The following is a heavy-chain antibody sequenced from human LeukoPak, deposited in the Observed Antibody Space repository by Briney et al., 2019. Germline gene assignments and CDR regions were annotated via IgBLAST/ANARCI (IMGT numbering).Heavy chain of an antibody. CDR1: GGSLSSTTYY. CDR2: IYSSGIT. D-gene: IGHD3-22*01. CDR3: AREPTYYDSIGYFD. V-gene: IGHV4-39*07. Sequence: SETLSLTCTVSGGSLSSTTYYWGWIRQPPGKGLEWLGTIYSSGITYDNPSLKSRVTMSVDTSKNQFSLKLTSVTAADTAVYYCAREPTYYDSIGYFDWGQGTLVTVSS. J-gene: IGHJ4*02.